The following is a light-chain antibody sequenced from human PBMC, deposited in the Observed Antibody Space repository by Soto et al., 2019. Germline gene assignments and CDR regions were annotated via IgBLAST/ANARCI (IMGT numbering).Light chain of an antibody. CDR1: QSISSW. J-gene: IGKJ1*01. Sequence: IQMTQSPSTLSASVGDRVTITCRASQSISSWLAWYQQKPGTAPKLLIYKASTLQSGVPSRFSGSGSGTDFTLTITSLQPDDSATYYCQQYNDNWTFGQGTKVEIK. CDR3: QQYNDNWT. CDR2: KAS. V-gene: IGKV1-5*03.